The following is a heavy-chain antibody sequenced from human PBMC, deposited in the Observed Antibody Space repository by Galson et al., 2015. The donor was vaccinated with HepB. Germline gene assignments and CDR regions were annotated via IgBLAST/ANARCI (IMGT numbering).Heavy chain of an antibody. V-gene: IGHV3-7*01. D-gene: IGHD1-26*01. CDR1: GFTFRNYW. CDR3: GRDQSAAQLGNFNGGDY. CDR2: IKQDGSEK. Sequence: SLRLSCAGSGFTFRNYWMSWVRQAPGKGLKWVANIKQDGSEKYYVDSVKGRFTISRDNAKNSLYLQMNYLSDEDTAVYYCGRDQSAAQLGNFNGGDYWGQGTLVTVSS. J-gene: IGHJ4*02.